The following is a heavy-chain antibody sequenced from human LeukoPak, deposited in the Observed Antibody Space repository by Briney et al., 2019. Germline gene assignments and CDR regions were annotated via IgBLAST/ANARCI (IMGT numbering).Heavy chain of an antibody. CDR2: MNPNSGNT. D-gene: IGHD1-26*01. CDR3: ASTWEPELPHDAFDI. J-gene: IGHJ3*02. CDR1: GYTFTSYD. V-gene: IGHV1-8*03. Sequence: ASVKVSYKASGYTFTSYDINWVRQATGQGLEWMGWMNPNSGNTGYAQKFQGRVTITRNTSISTAYMELSSLRSEDTAVYYCASTWEPELPHDAFDIWGQGTMVTVSS.